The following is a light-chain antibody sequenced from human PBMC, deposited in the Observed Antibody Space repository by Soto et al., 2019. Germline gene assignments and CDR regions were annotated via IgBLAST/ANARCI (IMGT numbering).Light chain of an antibody. Sequence: EIVMTQSPVTLSVSPGERATLSCRASQSISTKLAWYQQKPGQAPRLLIYDASTRATGLPARFSGGGSGTEFTLTISSLQSEDFAVYYCQQYHNWPPWTFGQGTKVELK. J-gene: IGKJ1*01. CDR1: QSISTK. CDR2: DAS. CDR3: QQYHNWPPWT. V-gene: IGKV3-15*01.